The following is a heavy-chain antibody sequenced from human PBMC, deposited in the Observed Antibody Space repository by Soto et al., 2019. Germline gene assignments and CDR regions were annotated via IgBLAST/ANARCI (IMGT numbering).Heavy chain of an antibody. J-gene: IGHJ4*02. CDR2: ISSSSSTI. V-gene: IGHV3-48*01. CDR3: ARETYTYSSGWFDY. D-gene: IGHD6-19*01. Sequence: GGSLRLSCAASGFTFSSYSMNWVRQAPGKGLEWVSYISSSSSTIYYADSVKGRFTISRDNAKNSLYLQMNSLRAEDTAVYYCARETYTYSSGWFDYWGQGTLVTVSS. CDR1: GFTFSSYS.